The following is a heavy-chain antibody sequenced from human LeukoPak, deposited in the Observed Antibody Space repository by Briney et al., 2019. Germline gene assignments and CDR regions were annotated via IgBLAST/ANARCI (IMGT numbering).Heavy chain of an antibody. CDR3: ARDIHRSYWSGRSAGPFDEAFDT. J-gene: IGHJ3*02. Sequence: SETLSLTCTVSGGSISSGDYYWSWIRQPPGKGLEWIGYIYYSGSTYYNPSLKSRVTISVDTSRNQFSLKVTSVTAADTALYFCARDIHRSYWSGRSAGPFDEAFDTWGQGTTVIVSS. CDR1: GGSISSGDYY. D-gene: IGHD3-3*01. V-gene: IGHV4-30-4*01. CDR2: IYYSGST.